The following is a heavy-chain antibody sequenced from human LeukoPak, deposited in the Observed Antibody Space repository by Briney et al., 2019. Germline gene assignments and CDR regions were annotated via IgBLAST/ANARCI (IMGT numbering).Heavy chain of an antibody. Sequence: SVKVSCKASGYTFTGYYMHWVRQAPGQGLEWMGWINPNSGGTNYAQKFQGWVTMTRDTSISTAYMELSRLRSDDTAVYYCARAYSGDTMVRGDYYYGMDVWGQGTTVTVSS. V-gene: IGHV1-2*04. CDR1: GYTFTGYY. D-gene: IGHD3-10*01. CDR3: ARAYSGDTMVRGDYYYGMDV. CDR2: INPNSGGT. J-gene: IGHJ6*02.